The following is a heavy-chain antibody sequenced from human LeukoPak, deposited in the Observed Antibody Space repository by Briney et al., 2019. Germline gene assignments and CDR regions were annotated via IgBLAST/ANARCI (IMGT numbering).Heavy chain of an antibody. D-gene: IGHD1-26*01. V-gene: IGHV4-59*01. Sequence: SETLSLTCTVSGDSMDTYYWSWIRQPPGKGLEWIGFIYYSGSTNYNPSLKRRVTISVDTSKNQFSLKLTSVTAADTALYYCATDGGGSYVYFYWGQGTLVTVSS. CDR3: ATDGGGSYVYFY. J-gene: IGHJ4*02. CDR2: IYYSGST. CDR1: GDSMDTYY.